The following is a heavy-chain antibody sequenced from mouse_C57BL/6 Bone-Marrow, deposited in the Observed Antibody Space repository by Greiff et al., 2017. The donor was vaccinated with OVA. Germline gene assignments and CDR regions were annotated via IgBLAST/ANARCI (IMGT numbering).Heavy chain of an antibody. V-gene: IGHV1-67*01. CDR3: AGFRAMDY. J-gene: IGHJ4*01. Sequence: QVQLQQSGPELVRPGVSVKISCKGSGYTFTDYAMPWVKQSHAKSLEWIGVISPYYGDASYNQKFTDKATMTVDKSSSTAYMELARLTSEDSAVYYCAGFRAMDYWGQGTSVTVSS. CDR2: ISPYYGDA. CDR1: GYTFTDYA.